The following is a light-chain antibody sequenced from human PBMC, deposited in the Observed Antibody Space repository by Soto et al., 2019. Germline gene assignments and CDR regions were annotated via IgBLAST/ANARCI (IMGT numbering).Light chain of an antibody. CDR1: QSVLYSSNNKNY. CDR2: WAS. Sequence: DIVMTQSPDSLAVSLGERATINCKSSQSVLYSSNNKNYLAWYQQKPGQPPKLLIYWASTRESGVPGRFSGSGSGTDFTLTISSLQAEDVAVYYCQQCNSTPWTFGQGTKVEIK. J-gene: IGKJ1*01. CDR3: QQCNSTPWT. V-gene: IGKV4-1*01.